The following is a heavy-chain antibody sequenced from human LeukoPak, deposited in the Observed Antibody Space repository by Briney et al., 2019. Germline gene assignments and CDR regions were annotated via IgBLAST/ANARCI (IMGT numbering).Heavy chain of an antibody. CDR3: AKVSCTGGTCSSFDY. CDR2: ISGSGVYK. V-gene: IGHV3-23*01. CDR1: GFTFSSFV. D-gene: IGHD2-8*02. J-gene: IGHJ4*02. Sequence: PGGSLRLSCAASGFTFSSFVTSWVRQAPGKGLAWVSSISGSGVYKYYTDSVKGRFTISRDNSKNTLYVQMNSLRAEDTAVYYCAKVSCTGGTCSSFDYWGQGTLATVSS.